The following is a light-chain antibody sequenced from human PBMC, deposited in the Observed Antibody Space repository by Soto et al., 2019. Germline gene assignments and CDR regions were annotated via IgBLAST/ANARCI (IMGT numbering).Light chain of an antibody. J-gene: IGKJ1*01. Sequence: EIVLTQSPGTLSLSPGERDTISCRASQRVSSSYLAWYQQKPGQAPRLLIYGASSRATGIPDRFSGSGSGTDFTLTISRLEPEDFAVYYCQQYGSSQWTFGQGTKVDIK. CDR3: QQYGSSQWT. V-gene: IGKV3-20*01. CDR2: GAS. CDR1: QRVSSSY.